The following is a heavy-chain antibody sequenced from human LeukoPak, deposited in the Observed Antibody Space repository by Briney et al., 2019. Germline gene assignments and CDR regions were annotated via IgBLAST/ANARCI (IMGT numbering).Heavy chain of an antibody. D-gene: IGHD5-12*01. Sequence: GGSLRLSCAASGFTFSRYSMNWVRQAPGKGLEWVSSISSSSSYIYYAHSVKGRFTISRDNAKNSLYLQMNSLRAEDTAVYYCASAGGYDLGVWYYYYYMDVWGKGTTVTVSS. J-gene: IGHJ6*03. CDR1: GFTFSRYS. CDR3: ASAGGYDLGVWYYYYYMDV. CDR2: ISSSSSYI. V-gene: IGHV3-21*01.